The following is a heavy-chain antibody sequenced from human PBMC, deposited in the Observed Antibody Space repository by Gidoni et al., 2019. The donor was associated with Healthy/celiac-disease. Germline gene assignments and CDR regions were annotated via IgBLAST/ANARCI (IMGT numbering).Heavy chain of an antibody. Sequence: EVQLVESGGGLVRLGRSLRLSCAASGFTFVDFAMHWVRQPPGKGLGWVSGISWNSGSIGYADSVKGRFTISRYNAKHSLYLQMNSLRAEDTDLYYCAKDLEPDSSSSGVDYWGQGTLVTVSS. J-gene: IGHJ4*02. CDR1: GFTFVDFA. V-gene: IGHV3-9*01. CDR2: ISWNSGSI. D-gene: IGHD6-6*01. CDR3: AKDLEPDSSSSGVDY.